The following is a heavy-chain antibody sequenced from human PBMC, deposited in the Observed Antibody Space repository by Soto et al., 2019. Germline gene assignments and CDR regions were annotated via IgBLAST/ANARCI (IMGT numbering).Heavy chain of an antibody. Sequence: GGSLRLSCAASGFSFSNYAMHWVRQAPGKGLEWVAVISNDGSNKYHADSVKGRFTISSDNSKNTLYLQMNSLRAEDTAVYYCAREGYSSSWYNWFDPWGQGTLVTVSS. CDR1: GFSFSNYA. V-gene: IGHV3-30-3*01. J-gene: IGHJ5*02. CDR2: ISNDGSNK. CDR3: AREGYSSSWYNWFDP. D-gene: IGHD6-13*01.